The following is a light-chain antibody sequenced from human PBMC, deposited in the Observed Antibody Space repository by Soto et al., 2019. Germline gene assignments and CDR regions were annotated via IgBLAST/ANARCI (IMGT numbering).Light chain of an antibody. Sequence: IQLTLSPSSLSAPVGDRVTMTCRASQGISNYLVWYQQKPGKAPNLLIYGASTLQSGVPSRFSGSGSGTDFTLTSDSLQPEDVATYYCQQLKKYSRTVGPATKVD. CDR3: QQLKKYSRT. CDR2: GAS. J-gene: IGKJ3*01. CDR1: QGISNY. V-gene: IGKV1-9*01.